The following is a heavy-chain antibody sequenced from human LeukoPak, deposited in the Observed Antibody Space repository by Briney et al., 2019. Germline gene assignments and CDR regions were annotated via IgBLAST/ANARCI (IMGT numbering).Heavy chain of an antibody. Sequence: GASVKVSCKASGYTFTSYGISWVRQAPGQGLEWMGWISAYNGNTNYTQKLQSRVTMTTDTSTSTANMELRSLRSDYTAVYYCARGPRGGVIVIPFVVYWGQGTLVTVSS. D-gene: IGHD3-16*02. CDR3: ARGPRGGVIVIPFVVY. CDR2: ISAYNGNT. V-gene: IGHV1-18*04. CDR1: GYTFTSYG. J-gene: IGHJ4*02.